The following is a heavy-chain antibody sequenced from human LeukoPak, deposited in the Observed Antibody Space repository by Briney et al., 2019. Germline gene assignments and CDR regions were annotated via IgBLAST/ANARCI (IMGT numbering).Heavy chain of an antibody. CDR3: ASHNWFDP. Sequence: GGSLRPSCAASGFTVSSNYMSWVRQAPGKGLEWVSVIYSGGNTFYADSVKGRFTISRDNSKNTLYLQMNSLRAEDTAVYYCASHNWFDPWGQGTLVTVSS. J-gene: IGHJ5*02. V-gene: IGHV3-66*04. CDR1: GFTVSSNY. CDR2: IYSGGNT.